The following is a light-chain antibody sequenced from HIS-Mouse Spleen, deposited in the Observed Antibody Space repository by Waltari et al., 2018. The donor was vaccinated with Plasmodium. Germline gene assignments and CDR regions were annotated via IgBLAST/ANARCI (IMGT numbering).Light chain of an antibody. J-gene: IGLJ3*02. CDR2: EDS. CDR3: YSTDSSGNHRV. CDR1: ALPKKY. V-gene: IGLV3-10*01. Sequence: SYELPQPPSVSVSPGQTARITCSGDALPKKYAYWYQQKSGQAPVLVIYEDSKRPSGIPERFSGSSSGTMATLTISGARVEDEADYYCYSTDSSGNHRVFGGGTKLTVL.